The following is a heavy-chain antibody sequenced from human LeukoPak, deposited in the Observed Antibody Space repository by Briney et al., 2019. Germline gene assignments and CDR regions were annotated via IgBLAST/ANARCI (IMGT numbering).Heavy chain of an antibody. CDR1: GFTFSSYA. Sequence: GGSLRLSCAASGFTFSSYAMSWVRQAPGKGLEWVSTISGSGGSTYYADSVKGRFTISRDISKNTLFLQMNSLRADDTAVYYCAKAKYSSSSDLLDYWGQGTLVTVSS. CDR3: AKAKYSSSSDLLDY. J-gene: IGHJ4*02. V-gene: IGHV3-23*01. D-gene: IGHD6-6*01. CDR2: ISGSGGST.